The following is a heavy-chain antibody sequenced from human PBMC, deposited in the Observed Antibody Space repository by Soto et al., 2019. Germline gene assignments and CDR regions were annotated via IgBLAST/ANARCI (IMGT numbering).Heavy chain of an antibody. J-gene: IGHJ6*01. CDR2: IHYSGST. D-gene: IGHD6-19*01. CDR1: GGSISSGSYY. CDR3: AKQGGNSIAVAVMGYYYYYYGMDG. Sequence: QMQLQESGPGLVKPSETLSLTCSVSGGSISSGSYYWDWIRQPPGEGLEWIGSIHYSGSTYYNPSLESRVTMSVVTSKNQCSLTLSSVTAADTAVFYCAKQGGNSIAVAVMGYYYYYYGMDGWGQGTRVIVSA. V-gene: IGHV4-39*01.